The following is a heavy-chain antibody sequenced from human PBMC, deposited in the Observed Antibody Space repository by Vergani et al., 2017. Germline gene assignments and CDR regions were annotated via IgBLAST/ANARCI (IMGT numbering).Heavy chain of an antibody. CDR3: AREYSSSVGFLAY. D-gene: IGHD6-6*01. V-gene: IGHV4-4*07. CDR2: IYTSEST. Sequence: QLQLQESGSGLVKPSQTLSLTCAVSGGSISPYYWSWIRQPAGKGLEWIGRIYTSESTNYNPSLKSRVTMSVDTSKNQFSLKLSSVTAADTAVYYCAREYSSSVGFLAYWGQGTLVTVSS. CDR1: GGSISPYY. J-gene: IGHJ4*02.